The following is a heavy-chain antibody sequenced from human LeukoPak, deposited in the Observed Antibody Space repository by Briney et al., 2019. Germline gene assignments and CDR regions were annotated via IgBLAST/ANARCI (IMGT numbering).Heavy chain of an antibody. D-gene: IGHD6-13*01. V-gene: IGHV4-61*05. J-gene: IGHJ4*02. CDR2: IYYSGST. Sequence: PSETLSLTCTVSGGSISSSSYYWGWIRQPPGKGLEWIGYIYYSGSTNYNPSLKSRVTISVDTSKNQFSLKLSSVTAADTAVYYCAIGSSWYGYWGQGTLVTVSS. CDR1: GGSISSSSYY. CDR3: AIGSSWYGY.